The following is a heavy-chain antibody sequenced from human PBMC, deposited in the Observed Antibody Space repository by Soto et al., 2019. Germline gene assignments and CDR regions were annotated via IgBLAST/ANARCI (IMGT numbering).Heavy chain of an antibody. D-gene: IGHD6-19*01. CDR3: AKGGRQWLVTSDFNY. CDR1: GFTFSDYA. J-gene: IGHJ4*02. CDR2: VSHDGRNT. V-gene: IGHV3-30*18. Sequence: VQLVESGGGVVQPGRSLRLSCAASGFTFSDYAMHWVRQAPGKGLECVAGVSHDGRNTHYADSVKGRFTISRDSSKNTVSLEMTSLRAEDTAVYYCAKGGRQWLVTSDFNYWGQGALVTVSS.